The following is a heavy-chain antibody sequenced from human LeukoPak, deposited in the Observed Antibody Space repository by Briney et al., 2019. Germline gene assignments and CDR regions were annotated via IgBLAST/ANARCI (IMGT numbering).Heavy chain of an antibody. J-gene: IGHJ4*02. CDR2: ISGSGGST. V-gene: IGHV3-23*01. CDR3: AKGAVTSQYFFDY. Sequence: GGSLRLSCAASGFTFSTYAMSWVRQAPGKGLEWVSVISGSGGSTFYADSVKGRFTISRDNSKNTLYLQMNSLRADDTAVYYCAKGAVTSQYFFDYWGQGTLVTASS. CDR1: GFTFSTYA. D-gene: IGHD4-17*01.